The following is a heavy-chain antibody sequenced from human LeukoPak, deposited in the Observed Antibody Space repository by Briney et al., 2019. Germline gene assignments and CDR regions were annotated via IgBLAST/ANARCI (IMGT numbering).Heavy chain of an antibody. V-gene: IGHV4-61*02. Sequence: SETLSLTCTVSGGSISSGSYYWNWIRQPAGKGLEWIGRIYTSGSTYYNPSLKSRVTISVDTSKNQFSLRLSSVTAADTAVYYCAREGLNMVRGVIPKEAWGWFDPWGQGTLVTVSS. CDR1: GGSISSGSYY. CDR3: AREGLNMVRGVIPKEAWGWFDP. J-gene: IGHJ5*02. CDR2: IYTSGST. D-gene: IGHD3-10*01.